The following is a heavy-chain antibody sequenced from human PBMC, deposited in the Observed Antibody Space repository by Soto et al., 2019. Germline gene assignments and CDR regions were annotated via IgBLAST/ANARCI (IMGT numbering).Heavy chain of an antibody. J-gene: IGHJ6*02. CDR1: GYTFTSYY. Sequence: GASVKVSCKASGYTFTSYYMHWVRQAPGQGLEWMGIINPSGGSTSYAQKFQGRVTMTRDTSTSTVYMELSSLRSEDTAVYYCARGYYDFWSGYPRTDGMDVWGQGTTVTVS. CDR3: ARGYYDFWSGYPRTDGMDV. CDR2: INPSGGST. D-gene: IGHD3-3*01. V-gene: IGHV1-46*01.